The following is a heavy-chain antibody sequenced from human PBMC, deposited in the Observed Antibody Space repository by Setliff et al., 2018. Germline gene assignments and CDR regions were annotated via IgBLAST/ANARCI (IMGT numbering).Heavy chain of an antibody. Sequence: SGPTLVNPTETLTLTYTVSGFSLSNARMGVSWIRQPPGKALEWLAHIFSNDEKSYSTSLKSRLTISKDTSKSQVVLTMTNMDPVDTATYYCARAYYDSSGYYPLVYWGQGTLVTVSS. V-gene: IGHV2-26*01. D-gene: IGHD3-22*01. J-gene: IGHJ4*02. CDR3: ARAYYDSSGYYPLVY. CDR2: IFSNDEK. CDR1: GFSLSNARMG.